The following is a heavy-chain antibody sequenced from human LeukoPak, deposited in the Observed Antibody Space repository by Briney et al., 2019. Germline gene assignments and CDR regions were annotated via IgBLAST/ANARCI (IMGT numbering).Heavy chain of an antibody. Sequence: PSQTLSLTCTVSGGSISSGSYYWSWIRQPAGKGLEWIGRIYAYGSGITNYNPSLKSRVTISVDTSKNHFSPKLTSVTAADTAMYFCARQFSPGAFDIWGQGTMVTVSS. CDR3: ARQFSPGAFDI. CDR1: GGSISSGSYY. V-gene: IGHV4-61*02. D-gene: IGHD2/OR15-2a*01. J-gene: IGHJ3*02. CDR2: IYAYGSGIT.